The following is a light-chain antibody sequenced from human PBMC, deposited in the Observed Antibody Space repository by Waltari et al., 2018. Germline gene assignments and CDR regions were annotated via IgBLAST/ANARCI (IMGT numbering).Light chain of an antibody. CDR2: AAS. Sequence: TCRASQGISSWLACYQQKPGKAPKLLIYAASSLQSGVPSRFSGSGSRTDFTLTISSLQPEDFATYYCQQANSFSYTFGQGTKLEIK. CDR1: QGISSW. J-gene: IGKJ2*01. V-gene: IGKV1-12*01. CDR3: QQANSFSYT.